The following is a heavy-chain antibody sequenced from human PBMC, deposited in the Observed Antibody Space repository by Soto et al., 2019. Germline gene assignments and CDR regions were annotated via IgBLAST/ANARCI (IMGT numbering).Heavy chain of an antibody. J-gene: IGHJ3*02. V-gene: IGHV1-69*06. Sequence: QVQLVQSGAEMREPGSSVKVSCKASGGTFSSSAINWLRQDPGQGPEWMGGIIPTFGTADYIEKFRGRVTITADTSTSTAYMEVSSLTSGDTAMYFCARSETAGHRGFDIWGQGTMVTVSS. CDR3: ARSETAGHRGFDI. D-gene: IGHD6-19*01. CDR1: GGTFSSSA. CDR2: IIPTFGTA.